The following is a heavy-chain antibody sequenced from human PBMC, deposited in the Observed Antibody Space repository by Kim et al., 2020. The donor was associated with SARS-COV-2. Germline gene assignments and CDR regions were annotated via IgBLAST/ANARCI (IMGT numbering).Heavy chain of an antibody. CDR2: GNQN. D-gene: IGHD1-26*01. J-gene: IGHJ6*02. CDR3: AIIDNGVDV. Sequence: GNQNPYMDSVKGRFTISRDIAKSSLSLQMDSLRVEDTAIYYCAIIDNGVDVWGQGTTVIVSS. V-gene: IGHV3-7*03.